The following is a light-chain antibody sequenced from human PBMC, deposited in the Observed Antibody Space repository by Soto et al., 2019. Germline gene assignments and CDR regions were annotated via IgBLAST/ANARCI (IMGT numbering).Light chain of an antibody. J-gene: IGLJ2*01. V-gene: IGLV2-8*01. CDR1: SSDVGDYNY. Sequence: QPVLTQPASVSGSPGQSVTISCTGASSDVGDYNYVSWYQQHPGKAPKLMIYEVTKRPSGVPDRFSGSKSGNTASLTVSGLQAEDESDYYCSSYAGSNNWVFGGGTKLTVL. CDR2: EVT. CDR3: SSYAGSNNWV.